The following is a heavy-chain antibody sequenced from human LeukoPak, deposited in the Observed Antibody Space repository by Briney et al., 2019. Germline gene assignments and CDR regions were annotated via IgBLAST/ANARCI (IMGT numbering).Heavy chain of an antibody. CDR2: IKSKTDGGTT. CDR3: STTYYYDSSEGY. V-gene: IGHV3-15*07. CDR1: GFTFSNAW. D-gene: IGHD3-22*01. J-gene: IGHJ4*02. Sequence: PGGSLRLSCAASGFTFSNAWMNWVRQAPGKGLEWVGRIKSKTDGGTTGYAAPVKGRLTISRDDSKNTLCLQMNSLKTEDTAVYYCSTTYYYDSSEGYWGQGTLVTVSS.